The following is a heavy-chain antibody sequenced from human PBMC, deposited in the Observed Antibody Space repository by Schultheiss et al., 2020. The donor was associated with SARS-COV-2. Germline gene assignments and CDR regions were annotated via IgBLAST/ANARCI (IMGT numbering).Heavy chain of an antibody. J-gene: IGHJ4*02. CDR3: AREGCSGGSCSPYFDY. D-gene: IGHD2-15*01. Sequence: SETLSLTCTVSGGSISSYYWSWIRQHPGKGLEWIGYIYYSGSTYYNPSLKSRVTISVDTSKNQFSLKLSSVTAADTAVYYCAREGCSGGSCSPYFDYWGQGTLVTVSS. CDR2: IYYSGST. V-gene: IGHV4-59*06. CDR1: GGSISSYY.